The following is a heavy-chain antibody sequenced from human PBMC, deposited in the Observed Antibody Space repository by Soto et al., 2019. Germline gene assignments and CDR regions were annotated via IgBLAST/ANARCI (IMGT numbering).Heavy chain of an antibody. J-gene: IGHJ5*02. CDR3: AKNQGVELVPLATVDWFDP. V-gene: IGHV3-23*01. CDR2: ISGSGFKE. D-gene: IGHD1-26*01. Sequence: LRLSCAASGFTFSSYSMNWVRQAPGKGLEWISSISGSGFKEYYADSVKGRFTISRDNSKSTVYLELNNLSAEDTAVYHCAKNQGVELVPLATVDWFDPWGQGSVVTVSS. CDR1: GFTFSSYS.